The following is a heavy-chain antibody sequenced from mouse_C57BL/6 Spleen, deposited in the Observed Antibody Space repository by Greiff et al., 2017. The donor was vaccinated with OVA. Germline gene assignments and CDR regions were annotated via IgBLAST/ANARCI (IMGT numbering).Heavy chain of an antibody. CDR2: ISSGGDYI. J-gene: IGHJ1*03. CDR1: GFTFSSYA. CDR3: TRGFITTVARYFDV. D-gene: IGHD1-1*01. Sequence: DVQLVESGEGLVKPGGSLKLSCAASGFTFSSYAMSWVRQTPEKRLEWVAYISSGGDYIYYADTVKGRFTISRDNARNTLYLQMSSLKSEDTAMYYCTRGFITTVARYFDVWGTGTTVTVSS. V-gene: IGHV5-9-1*02.